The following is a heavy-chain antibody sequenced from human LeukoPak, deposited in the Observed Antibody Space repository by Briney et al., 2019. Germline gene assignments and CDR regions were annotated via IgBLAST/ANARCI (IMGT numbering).Heavy chain of an antibody. J-gene: IGHJ4*02. D-gene: IGHD6-13*01. CDR2: IYHSGST. Sequence: SETLSLTCTVSGGSISSYYWSWIRQPPGKGLEWIGYIYHSGSTYYNPSLKSRVTISVDRSKNQFSLKLSSVTAADTAVYYCARIAAAGSTSFDYWGQGTLVTVSS. CDR3: ARIAAAGSTSFDY. V-gene: IGHV4-59*12. CDR1: GGSISSYY.